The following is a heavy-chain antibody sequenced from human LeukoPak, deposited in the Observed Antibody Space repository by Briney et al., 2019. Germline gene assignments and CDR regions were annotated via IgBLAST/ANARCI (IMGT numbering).Heavy chain of an antibody. CDR1: VYSFSRYG. Sequence: ASVKVSCKASVYSFSRYGISWVRQAPGQGLEWMGWISTYNGNTNYAQKFQGRVTMTTDTSTNTAYMELRSLRSDDTAVYYCARDLDYYDSSGSGWFAPWGQGTLVTVSS. CDR2: ISTYNGNT. D-gene: IGHD3-22*01. V-gene: IGHV1-18*01. CDR3: ARDLDYYDSSGSGWFAP. J-gene: IGHJ5*02.